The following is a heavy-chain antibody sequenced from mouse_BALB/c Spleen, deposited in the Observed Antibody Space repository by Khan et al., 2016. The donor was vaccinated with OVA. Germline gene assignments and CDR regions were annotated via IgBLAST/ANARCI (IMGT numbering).Heavy chain of an antibody. Sequence: EVQLQESGPGLVKPSQSLSLTCTVTGYSITSDYAWNWIRQFPGNKLEWMGYISYSGDTAYNPSLKSRISTTRDTSKNQFFLQLNSVTTEDTATYYCASIIFYYYGSNFEWYYFDCWDQGTTLAVSS. CDR2: ISYSGDT. J-gene: IGHJ2*01. CDR1: GYSITSDYA. V-gene: IGHV3-2*02. D-gene: IGHD1-1*01. CDR3: ASIIFYYYGSNFEWYYFDC.